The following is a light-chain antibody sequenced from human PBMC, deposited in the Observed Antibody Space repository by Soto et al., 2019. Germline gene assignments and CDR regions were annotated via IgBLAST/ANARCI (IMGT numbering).Light chain of an antibody. CDR1: SSDIGGYNY. V-gene: IGLV2-14*01. J-gene: IGLJ1*01. Sequence: QSALTQPASVSGSPGQSITISCTGGSSDIGGYNYVSWFQQHPGKAPKLMIYEVTNRPSGVSNRFSGSKSGSTASLTISGLQADDEAADYCSSYTSSNTLVFGTGTKLTVL. CDR2: EVT. CDR3: SSYTSSNTLV.